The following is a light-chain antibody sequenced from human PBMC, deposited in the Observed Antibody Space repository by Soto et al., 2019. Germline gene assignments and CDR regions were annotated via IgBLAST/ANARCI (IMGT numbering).Light chain of an antibody. CDR2: GAS. CDR1: QSVSIN. V-gene: IGKV3-15*01. CDR3: QQYNNWPPGT. J-gene: IGKJ1*01. Sequence: EIVMTQSPATLSVSPGERVTLSCRASQSVSINLAWYQQKPGQAPRLLIYGASTRATGIPARFSGSGSGTEFTLTISSLQSEDFAVYYCQQYNNWPPGTFGQGTKVEIK.